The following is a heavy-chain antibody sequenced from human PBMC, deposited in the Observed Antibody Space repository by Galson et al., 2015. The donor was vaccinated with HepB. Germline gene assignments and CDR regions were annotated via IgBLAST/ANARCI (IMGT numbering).Heavy chain of an antibody. CDR2: IIPILGIA. D-gene: IGHD5-18*01. J-gene: IGHJ6*02. V-gene: IGHV1-69*02. Sequence: SVKVSCKASGGTFSRYTISWVRQAPGQGLEWMGRIIPILGIADYAQKFQGRVTITADKSTSTAYMELSSLRSEDTAVYYCATEMDTAMAGYYCGMDVWGQGTTVTVSS. CDR3: ATEMDTAMAGYYCGMDV. CDR1: GGTFSRYT.